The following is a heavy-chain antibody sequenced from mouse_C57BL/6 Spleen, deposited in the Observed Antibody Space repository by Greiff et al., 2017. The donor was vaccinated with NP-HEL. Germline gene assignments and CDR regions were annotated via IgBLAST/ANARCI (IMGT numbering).Heavy chain of an antibody. Sequence: EVKLQESGPGLVKPSQSLSLTCSVTGYSFTSGYYWNWIRQFPGNKLEWMGYISYDGSNNYNPSLKNRIPITRDTSKNQFFLKLNSVTTEDTATYYCASNDYSYFDYWGQGTTLTVSS. J-gene: IGHJ2*01. D-gene: IGHD2-4*01. CDR3: ASNDYSYFDY. CDR2: ISYDGSN. CDR1: GYSFTSGYY. V-gene: IGHV3-6*01.